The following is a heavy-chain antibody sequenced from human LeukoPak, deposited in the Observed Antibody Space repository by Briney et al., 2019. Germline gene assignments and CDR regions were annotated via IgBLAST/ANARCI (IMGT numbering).Heavy chain of an antibody. CDR2: INQDGSEE. J-gene: IGHJ4*02. CDR3: ARDPDEWEISPNH. CDR1: GFTFSTSW. Sequence: GGSLRLSCVASGFTFSTSWMTWVRQAPGKGLEWVANINQDGSEEKYADSVKGRFTIFRDNTRNSVYLQMNRLRVDDTAVYYCARDPDEWEISPNHWGQGTLVSVSS. V-gene: IGHV3-7*01. D-gene: IGHD1-26*01.